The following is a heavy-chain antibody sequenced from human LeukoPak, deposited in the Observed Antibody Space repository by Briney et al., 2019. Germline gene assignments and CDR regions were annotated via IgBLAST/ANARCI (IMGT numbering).Heavy chain of an antibody. V-gene: IGHV1-18*04. CDR2: ISAYNGNT. D-gene: IGHD5-18*01. CDR3: ARAWIQLWNYYYYYYMDV. J-gene: IGHJ6*03. Sequence: ASVKVSCTASGYTFTGFYMNWVRQAPGQGLEWMGWISAYNGNTNYAQKLQGRVTMTTDTSTSTAYMELRSLRSDDTAVYYCARAWIQLWNYYYYYYMDVWGKGTTVTVSS. CDR1: GYTFTGFY.